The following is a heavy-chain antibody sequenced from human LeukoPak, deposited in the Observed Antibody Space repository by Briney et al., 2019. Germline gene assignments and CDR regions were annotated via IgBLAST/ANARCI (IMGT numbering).Heavy chain of an antibody. CDR3: ARARPRYYDSSGYYNYFDY. J-gene: IGHJ4*02. D-gene: IGHD3-22*01. V-gene: IGHV1-69*04. CDR2: IIPILGIA. CDR1: GGTFSSYA. Sequence: SVKVSCKASGGTFSSYAISWVRQAPGQGLEWMGRIIPILGIANYAQKFQGRVTITADKSTSTAYMELSSLRSEDTAVYYCARARPRYYDSSGYYNYFDYWGQGTLVTVSS.